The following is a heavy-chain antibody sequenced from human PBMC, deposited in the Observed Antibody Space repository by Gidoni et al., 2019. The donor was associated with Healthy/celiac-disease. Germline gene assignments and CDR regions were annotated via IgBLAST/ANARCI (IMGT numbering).Heavy chain of an antibody. CDR2: INHSGST. D-gene: IGHD3-3*01. Sequence: QVQLQQWGAGLLKPSETLSLTCAVYGGSFSGYYWSWIRQPPGKGLEWIGEINHSGSTHYTPSLKSRVTISVDTSKNQFSLKLSSVTAADTAVYYCARGLGAIFGVVISGYYYYYYMDVWGKGATVTVSS. CDR3: ARGLGAIFGVVISGYYYYYYMDV. V-gene: IGHV4-34*01. CDR1: GGSFSGYY. J-gene: IGHJ6*03.